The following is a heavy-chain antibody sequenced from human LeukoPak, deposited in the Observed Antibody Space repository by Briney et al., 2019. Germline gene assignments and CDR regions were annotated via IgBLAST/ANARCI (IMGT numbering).Heavy chain of an antibody. CDR1: GGSISSYY. CDR3: ARGGSYYDFWSGYYDYYYYMDV. CDR2: IYYSGST. V-gene: IGHV4-59*01. D-gene: IGHD3-3*01. Sequence: PSETLSLTCTVSGGSISSYYWSWIRQPPGKGLEWIGYIYYSGSTNYSPSLKSRVTISVDTSKNQFSLRLTSVTAADTAVYYCARGGSYYDFWSGYYDYYYYMDVWGKGTTVTVSS. J-gene: IGHJ6*03.